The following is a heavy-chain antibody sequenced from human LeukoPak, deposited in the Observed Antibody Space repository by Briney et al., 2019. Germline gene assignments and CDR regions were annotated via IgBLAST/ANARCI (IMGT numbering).Heavy chain of an antibody. CDR3: ATLVSTRYYFDY. J-gene: IGHJ4*02. CDR1: GGSLSGYY. CDR2: IYHSGIT. D-gene: IGHD5/OR15-5a*01. Sequence: SETLSLTCAVYGGSLSGYYWGWIRQPPGKGLEWIGNIYHSGITYYNHCNSSLKSRVTISIDTSKNQFSLRLTSVTAADTAVYFCATLVSTRYYFDYWGQGTLVTVSS. V-gene: IGHV4-34*01.